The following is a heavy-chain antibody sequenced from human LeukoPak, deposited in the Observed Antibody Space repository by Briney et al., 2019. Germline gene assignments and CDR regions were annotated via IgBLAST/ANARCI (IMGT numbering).Heavy chain of an antibody. J-gene: IGHJ3*02. V-gene: IGHV3-9*01. CDR1: GFTFDDYA. D-gene: IGHD3-10*01. CDR2: ISRNSGSI. CDR3: AKVVLWFDDAFDI. Sequence: PGRSLRLSCAASGFTFDDYAMHWVRQAPGKGLEWVSGISRNSGSIGYADSVKGRFTISRDNAKNSLYLQMNSLRAEDTALYYCAKVVLWFDDAFDIWGQGTMVTVSS.